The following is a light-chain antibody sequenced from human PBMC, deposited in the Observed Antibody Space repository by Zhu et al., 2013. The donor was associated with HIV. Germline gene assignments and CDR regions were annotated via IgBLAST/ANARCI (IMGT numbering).Light chain of an antibody. CDR2: GAS. Sequence: LTQSPSFLSASVGDRVRITCRASQSIGRWLAWYQQKPGQAPRVVIYGASSRATGIPDRFSGSGSGTDFTLSITRLEPEDLAVYYCQQYGSSPLTFGGGT. V-gene: IGKV3-20*01. J-gene: IGKJ4*01. CDR3: QQYGSSPLT. CDR1: QSIGRW.